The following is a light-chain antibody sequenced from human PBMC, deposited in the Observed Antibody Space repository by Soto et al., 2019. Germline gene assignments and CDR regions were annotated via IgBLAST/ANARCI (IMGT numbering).Light chain of an antibody. CDR1: QSVSSNY. V-gene: IGKV3-20*01. CDR2: GAS. J-gene: IGKJ1*01. Sequence: IVLTQSPGTLSLSPGERATLSCRASQSVSSNYLAWYLQKPGQAPILLIYGASTRATGIPGRFSGSGSGTDFTLTISRLEPEDFAVYYCQQYGSSPGTFGQGTKVDIK. CDR3: QQYGSSPGT.